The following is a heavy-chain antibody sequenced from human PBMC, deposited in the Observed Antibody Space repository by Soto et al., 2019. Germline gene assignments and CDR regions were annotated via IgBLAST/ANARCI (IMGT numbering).Heavy chain of an antibody. J-gene: IGHJ4*02. CDR3: ARQRTTVVTQAYFDH. CDR1: GESISSSSYY. D-gene: IGHD2-21*02. Sequence: SETLSLTCIVSGESISSSSYYRGWIRQPPGKGLEWIGSIYYSGRTYYNPSFKSRVTISIDRSKNQFSLKLSSVTATDTAVYYCARQRTTVVTQAYFDHWGQGALVTVSS. V-gene: IGHV4-39*01. CDR2: IYYSGRT.